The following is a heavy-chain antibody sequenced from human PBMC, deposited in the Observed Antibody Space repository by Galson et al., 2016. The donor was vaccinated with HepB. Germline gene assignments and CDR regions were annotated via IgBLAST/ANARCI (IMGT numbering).Heavy chain of an antibody. CDR3: ANHRTTGFPSGWGGSFDI. V-gene: IGHV3-72*01. J-gene: IGHJ6*02. CDR1: GISFSDHY. Sequence: SLRLSCAASGISFSDHYMEWVRQAAGKGLEWVGRSRNKAKSYRISYAASVKGRFIISRDDSKNSLYLQMRSLRVDDAAVYYCANHRTTGFPSGWGGSFDIWRQGTTVTVSS. CDR2: SRNKAKSYRI. D-gene: IGHD6-19*01.